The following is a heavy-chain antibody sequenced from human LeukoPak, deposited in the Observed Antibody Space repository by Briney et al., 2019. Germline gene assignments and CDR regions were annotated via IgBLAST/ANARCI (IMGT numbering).Heavy chain of an antibody. V-gene: IGHV2-5*02. CDR1: VFSLTTPGVG. CDR3: AHSLDSTSWYGYYYYMDV. Sequence: SGPALVKPTQTLTLTCSFSVFSLTTPGVGVGWVRQPPGKALEWLGFIYWDDDKRYRPSLKSRLTITMDTSRSQVVLTLTTVDPVDTATYFCAHSLDSTSWYGYYYYMDVWGKGTTVTVSS. J-gene: IGHJ6*03. CDR2: IYWDDDK. D-gene: IGHD2-2*01.